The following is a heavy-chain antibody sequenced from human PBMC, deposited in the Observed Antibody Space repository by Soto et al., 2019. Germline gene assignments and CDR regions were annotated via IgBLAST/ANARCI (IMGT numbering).Heavy chain of an antibody. D-gene: IGHD2-21*02. V-gene: IGHV3-23*01. J-gene: IGHJ3*01. CDR3: AKAQSVVVETAFGLDPFDL. Sequence: GGSLRLSCAASGFTFSSYSLHWVRQAPGNGLEWVSSITAQGSGAYYADSVQGRFSITRDNSENTVYLQMNRLRAEDTAVYYCAKAQSVVVETAFGLDPFDLWGQGT. CDR2: ITAQGSGA. CDR1: GFTFSSYS.